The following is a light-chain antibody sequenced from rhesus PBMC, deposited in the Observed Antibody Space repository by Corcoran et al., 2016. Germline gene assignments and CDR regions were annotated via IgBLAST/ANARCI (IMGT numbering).Light chain of an antibody. Sequence: DIQMTQSPSSLSASVGDRGTITCRASQGISNWLAWYQQKPGKAPKLLIYRASNLETGVPSRFSGSGSGTDFTLTFSSLPPEAVATYYSQQHANSPLTFGGGTKVELK. J-gene: IGKJ4*01. V-gene: IGKV1-69*01. CDR2: RAS. CDR3: QQHANSPLT. CDR1: QGISNW.